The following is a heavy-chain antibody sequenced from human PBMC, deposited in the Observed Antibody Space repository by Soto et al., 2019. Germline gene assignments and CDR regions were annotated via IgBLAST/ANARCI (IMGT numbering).Heavy chain of an antibody. J-gene: IGHJ5*02. Sequence: ASVKVSCKASGYTFSNYGLTWVRQAPGHGLEWMGWISGYNGNTNYPQDFQGRVTMTTDTSTSTAYMELRSLRPGDTAVYYCGRGGVAGTFISFDPWGQGTLVTVSS. CDR1: GYTFSNYG. CDR3: GRGGVAGTFISFDP. D-gene: IGHD6-19*01. CDR2: ISGYNGNT. V-gene: IGHV1-18*01.